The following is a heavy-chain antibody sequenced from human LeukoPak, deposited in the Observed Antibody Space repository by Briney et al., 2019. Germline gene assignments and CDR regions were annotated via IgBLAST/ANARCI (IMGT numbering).Heavy chain of an antibody. D-gene: IGHD3-16*02. V-gene: IGHV4-34*01. CDR3: ARDWAITFGGVIVEQFDY. CDR1: GGSFSGYY. CDR2: INHSGST. J-gene: IGHJ4*02. Sequence: TSETLSLTCAVYGGSFSGYYWSWIRQPPGKGLEWIGEINHSGSTNYNPSLKSRVTISVDTSKNQFSLKLSSVTAADTAVYYCARDWAITFGGVIVEQFDYWGQGTLVTVSS.